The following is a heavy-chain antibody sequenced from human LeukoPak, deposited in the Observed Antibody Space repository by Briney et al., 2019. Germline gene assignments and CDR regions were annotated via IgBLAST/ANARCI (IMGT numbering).Heavy chain of an antibody. CDR3: ASELVDIVVDHSSIHPMDV. V-gene: IGHV3-48*03. J-gene: IGHJ6*02. D-gene: IGHD2-15*01. CDR1: GFTFSSYE. Sequence: GGSLRLSCAASGFTFSSYEMNWVRQAPGKGLEWISYISSSGSTIYYADSVKGRFTISRDNAKNSLYLQMNSLRAEDTAVYYCASELVDIVVDHSSIHPMDVWGQGTTVTVSS. CDR2: ISSSGSTI.